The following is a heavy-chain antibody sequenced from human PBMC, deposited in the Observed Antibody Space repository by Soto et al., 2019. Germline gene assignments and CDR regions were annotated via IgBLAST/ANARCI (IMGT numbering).Heavy chain of an antibody. CDR2: ISSSSSTI. Sequence: GGSLRLSCAASGFTFSSYSMNWVRQAPGKGLEWVSYISSSSSTIYYADSVKGRFTISRDNAKNSLYLQMNSLRDEDTAVYYCARAAAAGTWVYYYYYYGMDVWGQGTTVTVSS. CDR1: GFTFSSYS. D-gene: IGHD6-13*01. J-gene: IGHJ6*02. CDR3: ARAAAAGTWVYYYYYYGMDV. V-gene: IGHV3-48*02.